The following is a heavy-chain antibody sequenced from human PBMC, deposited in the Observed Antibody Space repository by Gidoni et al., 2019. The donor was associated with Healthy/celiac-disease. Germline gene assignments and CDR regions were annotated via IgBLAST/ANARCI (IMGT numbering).Heavy chain of an antibody. Sequence: QLQLQESGPGLVKPSETLSLTCTVSGGSISSSSYYWGWIRQPPGKGLEWIGSIYYSGSTYYNPSLKSRVTISVDTSKNQFSLKLSSVTAADTAVYYCARQRIWFGDWDYGMDVWGQGTTVTVSS. J-gene: IGHJ6*02. CDR1: GGSISSSSYY. D-gene: IGHD3-10*01. V-gene: IGHV4-39*01. CDR3: ARQRIWFGDWDYGMDV. CDR2: IYYSGST.